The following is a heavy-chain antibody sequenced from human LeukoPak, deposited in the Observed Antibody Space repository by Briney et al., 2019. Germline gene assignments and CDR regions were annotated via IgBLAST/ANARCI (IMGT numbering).Heavy chain of an antibody. J-gene: IGHJ4*02. CDR1: GGTFSSYA. V-gene: IGHV1-69*04. Sequence: SVKVSCKASGGTFSSYAISWVRQAPGQGLEWMGRIIPIFGIANYAQKFQGRVTITADKSTSSAYMELSSLRSEDTAVYYCARDTGYDSSGNDYWGQGTLVTVSS. D-gene: IGHD3-22*01. CDR3: ARDTGYDSSGNDY. CDR2: IIPIFGIA.